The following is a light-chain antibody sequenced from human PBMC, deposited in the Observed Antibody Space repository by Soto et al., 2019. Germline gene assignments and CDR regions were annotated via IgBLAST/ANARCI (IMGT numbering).Light chain of an antibody. V-gene: IGKV1-39*01. Sequence: DIQMAQSPSSLSASVGDGVTIACRASQSIGSYLNWNQQKPGRAPKLLIQAESSLQSGVPSRFSGSGSGSDFTLSISSLQPEDFATYYCQQTYSAPYTFGQGTKLEIK. CDR3: QQTYSAPYT. J-gene: IGKJ2*01. CDR2: AES. CDR1: QSIGSY.